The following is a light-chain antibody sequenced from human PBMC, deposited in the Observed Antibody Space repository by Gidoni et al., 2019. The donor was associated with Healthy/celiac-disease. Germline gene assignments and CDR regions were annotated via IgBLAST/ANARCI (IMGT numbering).Light chain of an antibody. CDR2: GAS. CDR1: QSVSSSY. CDR3: QQYGSSPPWT. V-gene: IGKV3-20*01. Sequence: VLTQSPGTLSLSPGERATLSCRASQSVSSSYLACYQQKPGQAPRLLIYGASSRATGIPDRFSGSGSGTDFTLTISRLEPEDFAVDYCQQYGSSPPWTFGQGTKVEIK. J-gene: IGKJ1*01.